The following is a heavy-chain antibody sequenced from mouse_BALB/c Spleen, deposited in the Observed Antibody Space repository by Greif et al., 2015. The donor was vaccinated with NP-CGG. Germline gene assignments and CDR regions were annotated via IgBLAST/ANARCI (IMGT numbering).Heavy chain of an antibody. V-gene: IGHV14-3*02. CDR2: IDPANGNT. CDR3: ARRYDYDYAMDY. CDR1: GFNIKDTY. D-gene: IGHD2-4*01. Sequence: DVQLQESGAELVKPGASVKLSCTASGFNIKDTYMHWVKQRPEQGLEWIGRIDPANGNTKYDPKFQGKATITADTSSNTAYLQLSSLTSEDTAVYYCARRYDYDYAMDYWGQGTSVTVSS. J-gene: IGHJ4*01.